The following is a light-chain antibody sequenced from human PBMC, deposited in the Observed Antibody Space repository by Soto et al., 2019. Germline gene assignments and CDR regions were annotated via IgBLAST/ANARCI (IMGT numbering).Light chain of an antibody. CDR3: QQYHRWPIT. J-gene: IGKJ5*01. CDR1: QSVDSN. Sequence: EIVMTQSPGTLSVSPGEGATLSCRASQSVDSNLAWYQQRPGQAPRLLIYGASTRATGVPARFSGSGSGKEFTLIISSLQSEDVAVYSFQQYHRWPITFGQRTRLEIK. V-gene: IGKV3-15*01. CDR2: GAS.